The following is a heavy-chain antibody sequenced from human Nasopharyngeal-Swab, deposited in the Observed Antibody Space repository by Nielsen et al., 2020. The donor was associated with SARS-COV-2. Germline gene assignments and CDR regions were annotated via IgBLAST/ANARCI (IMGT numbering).Heavy chain of an antibody. D-gene: IGHD1-1*01. CDR3: ARGGNWQFDS. V-gene: IGHV4-4*02. CDR2: VHHIRNS. CDR1: GGSTSSDYW. Sequence: SETLSLTCAVSGGSTSSDYWWTWVRQPPGRGLEWIGEVHHIRNSNYNPSLKSRVTLLVDKSKNQFSLNLNSMTAADTAVYYCARGGNWQFDSWGQGILVTVSS. J-gene: IGHJ4*02.